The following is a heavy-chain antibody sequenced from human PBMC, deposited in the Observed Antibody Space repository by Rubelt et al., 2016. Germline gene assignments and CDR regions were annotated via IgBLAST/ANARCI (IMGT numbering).Heavy chain of an antibody. CDR1: GFPFSTYA. CDR2: ISSSGGST. J-gene: IGHJ4*02. CDR3: AKDTFSYSSGWYHD. D-gene: IGHD6-19*01. Sequence: GESLRLSCAASGFPFSTYAMSWVRQAPGKGLEWVSGISSSGGSTHYTDSVKGRFTISRDDSKNTLYLQLNSLRAEDTAVYYCAKDTFSYSSGWYHDWGQGTLVTVSS. V-gene: IGHV3-23*01.